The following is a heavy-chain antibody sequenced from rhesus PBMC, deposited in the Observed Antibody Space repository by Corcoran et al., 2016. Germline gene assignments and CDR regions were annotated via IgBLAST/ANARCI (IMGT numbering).Heavy chain of an antibody. CDR2: INGNSAGT. Sequence: QVQLQESGQAVGKPSETLSLTCAVSGASIGSSNWWIWIRQSPGKGLEGIGGINGNSAGTNHHPPLKGRVTNTKDRSKNHFTLTRTSVTAAGRAGYYCAGGWNYGAATVGLDSWGQGFVVTVSS. CDR1: GASIGSSNW. CDR3: AGGWNYGAATVGLDS. D-gene: IGHD1-26*01. J-gene: IGHJ6*01. V-gene: IGHV4-93*01.